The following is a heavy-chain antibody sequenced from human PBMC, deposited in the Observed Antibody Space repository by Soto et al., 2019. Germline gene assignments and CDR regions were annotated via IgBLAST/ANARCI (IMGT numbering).Heavy chain of an antibody. CDR2: IGTAGDT. D-gene: IGHD2-2*01. J-gene: IGHJ6*03. Sequence: GGSLRLSCAASGFTFSSYDMHWVRQATGKGLEWVSAIGTAGDTYYPGSVKGRFTISRENAKNSLYLQMNSLRAGDTAVYYCARGENQLLGGYYYYYMDVWGKGTTVTVSS. CDR3: ARGENQLLGGYYYYYMDV. V-gene: IGHV3-13*01. CDR1: GFTFSSYD.